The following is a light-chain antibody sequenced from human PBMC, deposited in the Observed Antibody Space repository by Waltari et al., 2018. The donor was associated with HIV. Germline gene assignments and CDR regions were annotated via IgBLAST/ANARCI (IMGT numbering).Light chain of an antibody. CDR2: EGS. V-gene: IGLV2-23*01. Sequence: QSALTQPASVSGSPGQSITISCTGTSSDVGSYNLVSWYQQHPGKAPKLMLYEGSKRPSGVSNRFSGSKSGNTASLTISGLQAEDEADYYCCSYAGSSLYVFGTGTKVTVL. CDR3: CSYAGSSLYV. CDR1: SSDVGSYNL. J-gene: IGLJ1*01.